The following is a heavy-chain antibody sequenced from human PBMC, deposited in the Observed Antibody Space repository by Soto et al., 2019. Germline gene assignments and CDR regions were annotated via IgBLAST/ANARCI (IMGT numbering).Heavy chain of an antibody. CDR3: ARKNLVRSPGRGSYYYYGRDV. D-gene: IGHD2-15*01. CDR1: GGSISSGDYY. V-gene: IGHV4-30-4*01. Sequence: PSETLSLTCTVSGGSISSGDYYWSWIRQPPGKGLEWIGYIYYSGSTYYNPSLKSRVTISVDTSKNQFSLKLSSVTAADTAVYYCARKNLVRSPGRGSYYYYGRDVRDQGTTVAVSS. CDR2: IYYSGST. J-gene: IGHJ6*02.